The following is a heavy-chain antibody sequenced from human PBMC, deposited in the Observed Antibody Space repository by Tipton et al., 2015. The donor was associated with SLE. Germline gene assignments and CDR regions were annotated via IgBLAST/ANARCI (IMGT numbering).Heavy chain of an antibody. CDR2: ISGSGGST. CDR1: GFTFSSYA. CDR3: AKDRKMITFGGVHYYYGMDV. D-gene: IGHD3-16*01. V-gene: IGHV3-23*01. J-gene: IGHJ6*02. Sequence: GSLRLSCAASGFTFSSYAMSWVRQAPGKGLEWVSAISGSGGSTYYADSVKGRFTISRDNSKNTLYLQMNSLRAEDTAVYYCAKDRKMITFGGVHYYYGMDVWGQGTTVTVSS.